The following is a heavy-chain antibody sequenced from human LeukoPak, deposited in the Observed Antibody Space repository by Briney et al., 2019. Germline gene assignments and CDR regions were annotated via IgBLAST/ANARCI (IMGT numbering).Heavy chain of an antibody. CDR2: INPNSGGT. CDR3: ARGGTTVTLFDY. Sequence: VSVKVSCKASGYTFTGYYVHWVRQAPGQGLEWMGWINPNSGGTNYAQKFQGRVTMTRDTSISTAYMELSRLRSDDTAVYYCARGGTTVTLFDYWGQGTLVTVSS. CDR1: GYTFTGYY. V-gene: IGHV1-2*02. J-gene: IGHJ4*02. D-gene: IGHD1-1*01.